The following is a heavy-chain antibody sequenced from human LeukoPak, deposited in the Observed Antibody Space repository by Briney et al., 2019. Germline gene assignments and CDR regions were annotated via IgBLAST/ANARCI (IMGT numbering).Heavy chain of an antibody. CDR3: ARSSHYYDSSGYYYYFDY. CDR2: IYYSGST. D-gene: IGHD3-22*01. J-gene: IGHJ4*02. CDR1: GGSISSYY. Sequence: SETLSLTCIVSGGSISSYYWSWIRQPPGKGLEWIGYIYYSGSTNYNPSLKSRVTISVDTSKNQFSLKLSSVTAADTAVYYCARSSHYYDSSGYYYYFDYWGQGTLVTVSS. V-gene: IGHV4-59*01.